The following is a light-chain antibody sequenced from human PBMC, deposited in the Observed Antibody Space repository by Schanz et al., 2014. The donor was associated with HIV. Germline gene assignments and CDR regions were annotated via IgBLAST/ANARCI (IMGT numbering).Light chain of an antibody. CDR3: GTWDSSLSAMV. V-gene: IGLV1-51*01. CDR2: LNN. Sequence: QSVLTQPPSVSAAPGQKVTITCSGTYSNIGNNYVSWYQQFPGAAPRLLMYLNNQRPSGIPDRFSGSKTGTSATLAINGLQTGDEADYYCGTWDSSLSAMVFGAGTKLTVL. J-gene: IGLJ2*01. CDR1: YSNIGNNY.